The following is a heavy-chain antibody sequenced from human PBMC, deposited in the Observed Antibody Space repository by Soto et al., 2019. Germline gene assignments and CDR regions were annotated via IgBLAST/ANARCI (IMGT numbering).Heavy chain of an antibody. D-gene: IGHD1-1*01. CDR1: GFTFDDYS. Sequence: QVQLVESGGGVVQPGRSLRLSCAAFGFTFDDYSMHWVRQAPGKGLEWVALISYEGSNKYYADSVKGRFTISRANAKNTLFLEVNSLRTEDPAVYYCARPNIQSAWNDGFDIWGQGTMVTVSS. V-gene: IGHV3-30-3*01. J-gene: IGHJ3*02. CDR2: ISYEGSNK. CDR3: ARPNIQSAWNDGFDI.